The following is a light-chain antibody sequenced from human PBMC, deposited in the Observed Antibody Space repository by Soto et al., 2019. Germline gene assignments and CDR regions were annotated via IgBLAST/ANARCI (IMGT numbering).Light chain of an antibody. CDR3: AAWDASLSNWV. CDR2: KNT. V-gene: IGLV1-47*01. Sequence: QPVLTQPPSASGTPGQRVTISCSGSSSNIGSNYVYWFRHLPGTAPKLLVYKNTQRPSGVPDRFSGSKSGTAASLAISGLRSDDEADYSCAAWDASLSNWVFGGGTKLTVL. CDR1: SSNIGSNY. J-gene: IGLJ3*02.